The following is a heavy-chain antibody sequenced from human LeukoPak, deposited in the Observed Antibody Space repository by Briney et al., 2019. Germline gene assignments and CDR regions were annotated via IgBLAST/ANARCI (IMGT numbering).Heavy chain of an antibody. CDR3: ARSVGTITMTVVVDQGFDP. Sequence: SETLSLTCTVSGASISRDYWTWIRQPPGKGLEWIGYIYNGGSTTYSPSLNSRVTISLDTSNNQVSLRLSSVTAADTAMYYCARSVGTITMTVVVDQGFDPWGQGTLVTVSS. CDR2: IYNGGST. CDR1: GASISRDY. V-gene: IGHV4-59*12. D-gene: IGHD3-22*01. J-gene: IGHJ5*02.